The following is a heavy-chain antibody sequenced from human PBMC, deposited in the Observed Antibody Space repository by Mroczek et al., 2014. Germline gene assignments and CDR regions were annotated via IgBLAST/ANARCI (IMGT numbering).Heavy chain of an antibody. J-gene: IGHJ6*02. V-gene: IGHV4-61*02. CDR2: IYTSGST. Sequence: QMQLQESGPGLVKPSQTPVPHLHCLCGSISSGSYYWSWIRQPAGKGLEWIGRIYTSGSTNXNPSLKSRVTISVDTSKNQFSLKLSSVTAADTAVYYCARDVPYCTNGVCYPLGGMDVWGQGTTVTVSS. CDR3: ARDVPYCTNGVCYPLGGMDV. D-gene: IGHD2-8*01. CDR1: GSISSGSYY.